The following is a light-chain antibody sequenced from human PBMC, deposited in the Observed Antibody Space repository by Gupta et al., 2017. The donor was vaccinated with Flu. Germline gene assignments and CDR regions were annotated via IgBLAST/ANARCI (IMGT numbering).Light chain of an antibody. J-gene: IGLJ2*01. CDR1: NIRCKS. CDR2: DDS. CDR3: QVWDSNSADVV. V-gene: IGLV3-21*02. Sequence: TTSITGRAYNIRCKSVHWYQQRPGQAPVLVVYDDSDRPSGIPARFSGSNFGNTATLTIGRVEAGDEADYFCQVWDSNSADVVFGGGTKLTVL.